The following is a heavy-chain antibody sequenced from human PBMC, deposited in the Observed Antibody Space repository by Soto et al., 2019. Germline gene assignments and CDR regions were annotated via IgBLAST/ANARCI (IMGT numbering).Heavy chain of an antibody. J-gene: IGHJ4*02. D-gene: IGHD6-19*01. CDR2: IGGSGYDT. CDR1: GFIFSNYA. V-gene: IGHV3-23*01. CDR3: AVPTGIEVTGPDY. Sequence: PGGSLRLSCKASGFIFSNYAMSWVRQAPGKGLQWVSAIGGSGYDTYYADSVKGRFTISRDNSRDTLHLQMSSLRADDTAIYYCAVPTGIEVTGPDYWGQGTLVTVSS.